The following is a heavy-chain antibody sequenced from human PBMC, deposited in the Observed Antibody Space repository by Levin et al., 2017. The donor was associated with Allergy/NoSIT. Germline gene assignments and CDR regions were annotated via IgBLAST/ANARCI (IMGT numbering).Heavy chain of an antibody. CDR3: ATNKVLYPMTHYKY. CDR2: ISFSSSYM. Sequence: GESLKISCEASGFTFSSFSMTWVRQPPGKGLEWVSSISFSSSYMHYAHSVKGRFTISRDNTRSSLYLQMNSLRDEDTAVYYCATNKVLYPMTHYKYWGQGILVTVSS. J-gene: IGHJ4*02. D-gene: IGHD4/OR15-4a*01. CDR1: GFTFSSFS. V-gene: IGHV3-21*06.